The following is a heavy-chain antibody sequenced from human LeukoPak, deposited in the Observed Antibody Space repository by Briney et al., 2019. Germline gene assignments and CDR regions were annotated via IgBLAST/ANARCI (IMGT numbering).Heavy chain of an antibody. D-gene: IGHD6-6*01. Sequence: SETLSLTCTVSGYSISSGYYWGWIRQPPGKGLERIGSIYHSGSTYYNPSLKSRVTISVDTSKNQFSLKLSSVTAADTAVYYCARAYSSSYPFFYYYYYMDVWGKGTTVTVSS. J-gene: IGHJ6*03. CDR3: ARAYSSSYPFFYYYYYMDV. CDR2: IYHSGST. CDR1: GYSISSGYY. V-gene: IGHV4-38-2*02.